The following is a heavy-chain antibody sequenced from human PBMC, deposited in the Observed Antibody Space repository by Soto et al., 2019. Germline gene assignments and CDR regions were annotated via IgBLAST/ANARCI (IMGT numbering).Heavy chain of an antibody. J-gene: IGHJ6*02. CDR2: FDPEDGET. D-gene: IGHD4-4*01. CDR1: GYTLTELS. V-gene: IGHV1-24*01. CDR3: ATEQPRMTPVTTSGYYGMDV. Sequence: GASVKVSCKVSGYTLTELSMHWVRQAPGKGLEWMGGFDPEDGETIYAQKFQGRVTMTEDTSTDTAYMELSSLRSEDTAVYYCATEQPRMTPVTTSGYYGMDVWGQGTTVTVSS.